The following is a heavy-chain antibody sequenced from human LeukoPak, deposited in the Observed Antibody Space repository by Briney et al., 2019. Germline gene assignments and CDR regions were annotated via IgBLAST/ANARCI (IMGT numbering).Heavy chain of an antibody. Sequence: SETLSLTCTVSGASISSSTYYWGWIRQPPGKGLEWIGNIYYSGSTYYNPSLKSRVTISVDTSKNQFSLKLNSVTAADMALYYCARRGAGSCSGGSCNVYFDYWGQGTLLTVSS. CDR3: ARRGAGSCSGGSCNVYFDY. CDR2: IYYSGST. D-gene: IGHD2-15*01. CDR1: GASISSSTYY. J-gene: IGHJ4*02. V-gene: IGHV4-39*01.